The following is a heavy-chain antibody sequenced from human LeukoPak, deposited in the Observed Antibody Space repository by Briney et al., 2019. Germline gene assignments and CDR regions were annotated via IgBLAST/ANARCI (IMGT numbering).Heavy chain of an antibody. CDR2: ISYDASNK. CDR3: ARDCRDGYNYDYYYYYGMDV. D-gene: IGHD5-24*01. J-gene: IGHJ6*02. CDR1: GFTFSSYA. Sequence: PGRSLRLSCAASGFTFSSYAMHWVRQAPGKGLEWVAVISYDASNKYYADSVKGRFTISRDNSKNTLYLQMNSLRAEDTAVYYCARDCRDGYNYDYYYYYGMDVWGQGTTVTVSS. V-gene: IGHV3-30-3*01.